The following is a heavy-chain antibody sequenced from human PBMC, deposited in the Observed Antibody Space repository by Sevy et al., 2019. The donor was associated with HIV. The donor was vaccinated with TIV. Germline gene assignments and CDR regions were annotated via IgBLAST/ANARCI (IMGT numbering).Heavy chain of an antibody. Sequence: GGSLRLSCTASGFTFGDYAMSWCRQAPGKGLEWVGFIRSKTYGGATEYAASAKGRFTISREDSKSIAYLQMNSLKTEDKAVYYCTRVRGTISPYYYYGMDVWGQGTTVTVSS. D-gene: IGHD3-16*01. J-gene: IGHJ6*02. CDR3: TRVRGTISPYYYYGMDV. CDR1: GFTFGDYA. V-gene: IGHV3-49*03. CDR2: IRSKTYGGAT.